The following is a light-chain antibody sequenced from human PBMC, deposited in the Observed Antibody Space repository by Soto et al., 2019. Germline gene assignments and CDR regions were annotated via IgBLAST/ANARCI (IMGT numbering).Light chain of an antibody. J-gene: IGKJ1*01. CDR2: DAS. CDR3: QQRSEWPRT. Sequence: EIVLTQSPATLSLSPGERATLSCRARQSISSSLAWYQQKPGQAPRLLIYDASTRATGFPARFSGSGSGTDFTLTIGSLEPEDFAVYYCQQRSEWPRTFGQGTKVEIK. V-gene: IGKV3-11*01. CDR1: QSISSS.